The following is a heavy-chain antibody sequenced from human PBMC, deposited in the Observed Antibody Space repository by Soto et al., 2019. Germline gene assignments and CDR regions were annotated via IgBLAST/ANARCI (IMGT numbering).Heavy chain of an antibody. V-gene: IGHV6-1*01. J-gene: IGHJ3*01. CDR3: AREGGSFGGRWKNAFDV. CDR1: GDTVSSFYAA. Sequence: QVPLKASGPGLVKPSQTLSVTCAISGDTVSSFYAAWNWIRQPPSRGLEWLGRTHYRSQWRHDYAISLISRIALHSETAMNQFSLQLNSVTPDDTAVYYCAREGGSFGGRWKNAFDVWGQGTMVT. D-gene: IGHD3-16*01. CDR2: THYRSQWRH.